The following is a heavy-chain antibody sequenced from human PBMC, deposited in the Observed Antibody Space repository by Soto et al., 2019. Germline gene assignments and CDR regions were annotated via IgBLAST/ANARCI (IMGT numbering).Heavy chain of an antibody. Sequence: ASVKVSCKASGYTFTSYDINWVRQATGQGLEWMGWMNPNSGNTGYAQKFQGRVTMTRNTSISTAYMELSSLRSEDTAVYYCARGAGLIAVAGTPSFNWFDPWGQGTLVTVSS. J-gene: IGHJ5*02. D-gene: IGHD6-19*01. CDR1: GYTFTSYD. CDR2: MNPNSGNT. V-gene: IGHV1-8*01. CDR3: ARGAGLIAVAGTPSFNWFDP.